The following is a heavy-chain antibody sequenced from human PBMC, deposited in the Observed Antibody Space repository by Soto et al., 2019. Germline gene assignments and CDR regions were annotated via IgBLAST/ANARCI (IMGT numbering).Heavy chain of an antibody. Sequence: PGGSLRLSCAASGFTFNDYAMIWVRQAPGKGLEWVSIIIANGGTFYADSVKGRFTISRDNSKNTVYLQMSSLRVEDTAIYYCAKDYTVAADPSSVILFDYWGQGALATVSS. D-gene: IGHD2-15*01. J-gene: IGHJ4*02. V-gene: IGHV3-23*01. CDR2: IIANGGT. CDR3: AKDYTVAADPSSVILFDY. CDR1: GFTFNDYA.